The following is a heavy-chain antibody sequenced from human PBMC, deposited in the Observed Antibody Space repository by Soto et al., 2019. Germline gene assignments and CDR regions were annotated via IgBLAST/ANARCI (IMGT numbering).Heavy chain of an antibody. J-gene: IGHJ5*02. CDR2: IYYSGST. CDR3: ARGGRGYYDSSGTNWFDP. Sequence: PSETLSLTWTDSGGSISSGDYYWSWIRQPPGKGLEWIGYIYYSGSTYYNPSLKSRVTISVDTSKNQFSLKLSSVTAAGTAVYYCARGGRGYYDSSGTNWFDPWVQGTLVTVSS. D-gene: IGHD3-22*01. V-gene: IGHV4-30-4*01. CDR1: GGSISSGDYY.